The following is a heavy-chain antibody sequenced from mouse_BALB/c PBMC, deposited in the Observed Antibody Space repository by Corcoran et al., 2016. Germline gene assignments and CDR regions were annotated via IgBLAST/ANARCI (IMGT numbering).Heavy chain of an antibody. CDR3: AREPYAMDY. J-gene: IGHJ4*01. Sequence: QIKLVQSGPELKKPGETVKISCKASGYTLTNYGMNWVKQAPGKGLKWLGWINTYTGEPTYADDFKGRFAFSLETSASTAYLQINTLKNEDTATYFCAREPYAMDYWGQGTSVTVSS. CDR2: INTYTGEP. V-gene: IGHV9-3-1*01. D-gene: IGHD6-1*01. CDR1: GYTLTNYG.